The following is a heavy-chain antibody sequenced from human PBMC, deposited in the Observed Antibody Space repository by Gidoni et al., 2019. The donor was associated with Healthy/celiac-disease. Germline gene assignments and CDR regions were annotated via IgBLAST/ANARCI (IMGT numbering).Heavy chain of an antibody. V-gene: IGHV1-18*01. CDR2: ISAYNGNT. D-gene: IGHD3-9*01. CDR3: ARDPVLRYFDWLPHEPYFDY. Sequence: QVQLVQSGAEVKKPGASVKVSFTASGYTFTSYGISWVRQAPGQGLEWMGWISAYNGNTNYAQKLQGRVTMTTDTSTSTAYMELRSLRSDDTAVYYCARDPVLRYFDWLPHEPYFDYWGQGTLVTVSS. J-gene: IGHJ4*02. CDR1: GYTFTSYG.